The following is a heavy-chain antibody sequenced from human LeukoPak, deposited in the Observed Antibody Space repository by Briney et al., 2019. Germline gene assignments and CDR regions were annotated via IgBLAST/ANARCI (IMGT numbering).Heavy chain of an antibody. D-gene: IGHD6-13*01. CDR1: GDSPNAYY. CDR2: IYFSGTT. CDR3: ARRRAEGGSNGHYNWFDP. V-gene: IGHV4-59*12. J-gene: IGHJ5*02. Sequence: SETLSLTCTVSGDSPNAYYWGWIRQPPGKGLEWIGYIYFSGTTKYNPSLESRVTISVDTSKNQFSLKLSSVTAADTAVYYCARRRAEGGSNGHYNWFDPWGQGILVTVSS.